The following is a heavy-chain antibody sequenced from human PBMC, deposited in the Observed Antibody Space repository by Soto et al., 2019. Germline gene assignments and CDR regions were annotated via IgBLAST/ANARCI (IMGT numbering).Heavy chain of an antibody. Sequence: QVQLQASGPGLVKPSQTLSLPCTVSGGSISSGGYYWSWIRQHPGKGLEWIGYIYYSGSTYYNPSLKSRVTISVDTSKNQFSVKLSSVTAADTAVYYCARHPFLEWVGGCDIWGQGTMVTDSS. V-gene: IGHV4-31*03. CDR3: ARHPFLEWVGGCDI. CDR1: GGSISSGGYY. CDR2: IYYSGST. J-gene: IGHJ3*02. D-gene: IGHD3-3*02.